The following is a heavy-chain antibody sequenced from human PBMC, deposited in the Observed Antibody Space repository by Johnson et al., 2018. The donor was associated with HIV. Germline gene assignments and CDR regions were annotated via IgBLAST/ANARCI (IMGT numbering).Heavy chain of an antibody. Sequence: VQLVESGGGSVQPGGSLRLSCVTSGFTFSNYWMHWVRQGPGKGLVWVSRINNDGSSTSYADSVKGRFTISRDNAKNSLYLQMNSLRVEDTAVYYCARDESGYDEGFDAFDIWGQGTMVTVSS. J-gene: IGHJ3*02. D-gene: IGHD5-12*01. CDR1: GFTFSNYW. CDR3: ARDESGYDEGFDAFDI. CDR2: INNDGSST. V-gene: IGHV3-74*01.